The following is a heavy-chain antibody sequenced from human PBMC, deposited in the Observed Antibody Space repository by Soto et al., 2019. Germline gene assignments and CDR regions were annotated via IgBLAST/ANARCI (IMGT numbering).Heavy chain of an antibody. CDR1: GYSFTSYW. V-gene: IGHV5-51*01. D-gene: IGHD6-13*01. CDR2: IYPGDSDT. J-gene: IGHJ4*02. CDR3: ARRRIAAAGTAISPNYYFDY. Sequence: XESLKISCKGCGYSFTSYWIGWVRQMPGKGLEWMGIIYPGDSDTRYSPSFQGQVTISADKSISTAYLQWSSLKASDTAMYYCARRRIAAAGTAISPNYYFDYWGQGTLVTVSS.